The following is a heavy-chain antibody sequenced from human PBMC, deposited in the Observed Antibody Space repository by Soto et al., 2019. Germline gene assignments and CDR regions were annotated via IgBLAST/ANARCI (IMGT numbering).Heavy chain of an antibody. J-gene: IGHJ4*02. D-gene: IGHD3-16*01. Sequence: PGGSLRLSCAASAFTFSNYAMSWVRQAPGKGLEWVSLVSATAGTTYYTDSVKGRFTISRDNSRNTVYLQMNSLSADDTAVYYCAKDRLAGGFDSWGQGTLLTVSS. CDR2: VSATAGTT. CDR1: AFTFSNYA. V-gene: IGHV3-23*01. CDR3: AKDRLAGGFDS.